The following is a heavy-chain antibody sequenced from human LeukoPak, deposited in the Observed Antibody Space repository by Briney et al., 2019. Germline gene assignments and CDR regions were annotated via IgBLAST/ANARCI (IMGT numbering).Heavy chain of an antibody. V-gene: IGHV3-7*01. D-gene: IGHD3-22*01. CDR1: GFSFSSYW. CDR3: VSSHDSSGND. CDR2: IKYDGSHK. Sequence: PGGSLRLSCVASGFSFSSYWMAWVRQAPGKGLEWVANIKYDGSHKYYVDSVKGRFTISRDNAKNSVYLQMNSLRVDDTAVYFCVSSHDSSGNDWGQGTMVTVSS. J-gene: IGHJ4*02.